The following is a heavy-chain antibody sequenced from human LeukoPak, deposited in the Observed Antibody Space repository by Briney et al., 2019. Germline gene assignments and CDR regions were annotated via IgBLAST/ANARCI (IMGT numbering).Heavy chain of an antibody. Sequence: PGGSLRLSCAASGFTFSTHSMNWVRQAPGKGLEWVSSISSSSSYIYYADSVKGRFTISRDNAKNSLYLQMNSLRAEDTAVYYCATVTTVTFDIWGQGTMVTVSS. CDR2: ISSSSSYI. CDR3: ATVTTVTFDI. D-gene: IGHD4-11*01. V-gene: IGHV3-21*01. CDR1: GFTFSTHS. J-gene: IGHJ3*02.